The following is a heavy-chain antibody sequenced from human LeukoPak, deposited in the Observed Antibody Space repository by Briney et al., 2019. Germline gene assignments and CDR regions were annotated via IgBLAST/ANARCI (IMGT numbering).Heavy chain of an antibody. V-gene: IGHV4-59*08. CDR3: ARHRKYYDILTGYYPDAFDI. Sequence: SETLSLTCTVSGGSISSYYWSWIQQPPGKGLEWIGYIYYSGSTNYNPSLKSRVTISVDTSKNQFSLKLSSVTAADTAVYYCARHRKYYDILTGYYPDAFDIWGQGTMVTVSS. J-gene: IGHJ3*02. CDR2: IYYSGST. D-gene: IGHD3-9*01. CDR1: GGSISSYY.